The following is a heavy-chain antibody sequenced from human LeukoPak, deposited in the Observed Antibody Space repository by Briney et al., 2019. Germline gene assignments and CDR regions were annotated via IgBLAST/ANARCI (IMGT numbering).Heavy chain of an antibody. V-gene: IGHV4-34*01. CDR2: INHRGST. Sequence: PSETLSLTCVVYGGSFSGYHWSWIRQSPGKALEWIGEINHRGSTNYNPSLKRRVTMSLDTSKNQFSLKLSSVTAADTAVYYCARSGYYDSSSDYWGQGTLVTVSS. CDR3: ARSGYYDSSSDY. D-gene: IGHD3-22*01. J-gene: IGHJ4*02. CDR1: GGSFSGYH.